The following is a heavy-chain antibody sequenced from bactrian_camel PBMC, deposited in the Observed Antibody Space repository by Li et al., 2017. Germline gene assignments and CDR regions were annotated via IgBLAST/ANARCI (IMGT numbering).Heavy chain of an antibody. CDR2: IKATGATT. CDR3: AKVFARDYGLSATSPIEYNS. D-gene: IGHD1*01. Sequence: VQLVESGGGLVQPGGSLRLSCAVSGFTFSDYSMAWIRQAPGKGLEWISGIKATGATTYYTESVKGRFTISRDNIKNTLDLQLNSLKTEDTAIYYCAKVFARDYGLSATSPIEYNSWGQGTQVTVS. V-gene: IGHV3S1*01. J-gene: IGHJ4*01. CDR1: GFTFSDYS.